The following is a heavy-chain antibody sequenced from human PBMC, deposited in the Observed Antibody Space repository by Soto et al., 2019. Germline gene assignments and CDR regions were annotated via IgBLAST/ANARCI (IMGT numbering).Heavy chain of an antibody. V-gene: IGHV4-34*01. CDR1: GGSFSGYY. CDR3: ARGRRSRAHAFDI. D-gene: IGHD3-10*01. Sequence: PSETLSLTCAVYGGSFSGYYWSWIRQPPGKGLEWIGEINHSGSTNYNPSLKSRVTISVDTSKNQFSLKLSSVTAADTAVYYCARGRRSRAHAFDIWGQGTMVTVSS. CDR2: INHSGST. J-gene: IGHJ3*02.